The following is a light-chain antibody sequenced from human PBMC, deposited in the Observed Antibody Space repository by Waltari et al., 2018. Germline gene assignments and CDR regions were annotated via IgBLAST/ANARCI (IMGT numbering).Light chain of an antibody. CDR2: NND. J-gene: IGLJ3*02. CDR3: ATCDDNLKWL. V-gene: IGLV1-44*01. Sequence: QSLLTQPASASGTPGQRVTISCSGSTSNIGSNAVNWYQVVPGTAPKLLIYNNDPRPSGVPDRFSGSKSGTSASLAISGLQSADEADYYCATCDDNLKWLFGGVTKLTVL. CDR1: TSNIGSNA.